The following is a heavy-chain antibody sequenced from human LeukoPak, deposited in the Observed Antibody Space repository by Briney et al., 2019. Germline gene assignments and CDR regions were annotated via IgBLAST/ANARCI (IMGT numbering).Heavy chain of an antibody. CDR2: IFSGDADT. J-gene: IGHJ3*02. V-gene: IGHV5-51*01. D-gene: IGHD6-6*01. Sequence: GEALKSPCWGSGCFFISYWISWGGRLPGKGLVEMGTIFSGDADTRYGPSFQGQITISADKSISTAYLQWRSLKSSDPAMYYCARVEYSRPYVACHIWPQGTMHTVPS. CDR3: ARVEYSRPYVACHI. CDR1: GCFFISYW.